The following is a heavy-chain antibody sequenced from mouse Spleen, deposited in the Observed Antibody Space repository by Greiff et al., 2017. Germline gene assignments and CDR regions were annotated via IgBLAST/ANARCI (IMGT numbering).Heavy chain of an antibody. V-gene: IGHV1-47*01. CDR1: GYTFTTYP. J-gene: IGHJ1*01. CDR3: ARRGYGSSYRYWYFDV. Sequence: VKLQQSGAELVKPGASVKMSCKASGYTFTTYPIEWMKQNHGKSLEWIGNFHPYNDDTKYNEKFKGKATLTVEKSSSTVYLELSRLTSDDSAVYYCARRGYGSSYRYWYFDVWGAGTTVTVSS. D-gene: IGHD1-1*01. CDR2: FHPYNDDT.